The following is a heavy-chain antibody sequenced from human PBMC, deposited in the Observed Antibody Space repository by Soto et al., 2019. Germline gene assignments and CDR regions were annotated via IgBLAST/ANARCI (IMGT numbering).Heavy chain of an antibody. D-gene: IGHD3-10*01. CDR3: ARDRAHRGFDY. CDR1: GDSFTSYA. J-gene: IGHJ4*02. V-gene: IGHV1-69*18. Sequence: QVQLEQSGAEVKKPGSSVKVSCKASGDSFTSYAISWVRQAPGQGLEWVGTVLPVLGTTNYAQRFRGRVTITADESTSTAYLEFMSLRSEDTAKYYRARDRAHRGFDYWGQGTLVTVSS. CDR2: VLPVLGTT.